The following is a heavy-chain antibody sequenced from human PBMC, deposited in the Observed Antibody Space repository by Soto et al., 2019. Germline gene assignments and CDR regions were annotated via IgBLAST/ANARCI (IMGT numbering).Heavy chain of an antibody. CDR1: GYTFTSYY. V-gene: IGHV1-46*01. D-gene: IGHD3-10*01. CDR2: INPSGGST. CDR3: ARGPPRYGSGSYPDY. J-gene: IGHJ4*02. Sequence: ASVKVSCKASGYTFTSYYMHWVRQAPGQGLEWMGIINPSGGSTSYAQKFQGRVTMTRDTSTSTVYMELSSLRSEDTAVYYCARGPPRYGSGSYPDYWGQGTLVTVSS.